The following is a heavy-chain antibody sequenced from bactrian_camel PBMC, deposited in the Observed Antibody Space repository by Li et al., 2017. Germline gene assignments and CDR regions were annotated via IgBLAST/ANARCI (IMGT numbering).Heavy chain of an antibody. J-gene: IGHJ4*01. V-gene: IGHV3-3*01. CDR1: KYAASHYC. CDR3: AAASGPGACGTRYFRDLHGFTY. Sequence: HVQLVESGGGSVEAGGSLRLSCAASKYAASHYCVGWVRQAPGKERQLVATIATGAGATDYADSVKGRFTSSQDKAKNTVFLHMNSLQPEDTGTYYCAAASGPGACGTRYFRDLHGFTYWGQGTQVTVS. D-gene: IGHD2*01. CDR2: IATGAGAT.